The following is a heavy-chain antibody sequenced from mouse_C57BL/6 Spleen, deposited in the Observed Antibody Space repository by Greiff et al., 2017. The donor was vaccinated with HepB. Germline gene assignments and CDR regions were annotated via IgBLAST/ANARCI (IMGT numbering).Heavy chain of an antibody. D-gene: IGHD2-2*01. J-gene: IGHJ1*03. Sequence: EVQLQESGPGLVKPSQSLSLTCSVTGYSITSGYYWNWIRQFPGNKLEWMGYISYDGSNNYNPSFKNRISITRDTSKNQFFLKLNSVTTEDTATYYCARIYYGYDGYFDVWGTGTTVTVSS. CDR1: GYSITSGYY. CDR2: ISYDGSN. CDR3: ARIYYGYDGYFDV. V-gene: IGHV3-6*01.